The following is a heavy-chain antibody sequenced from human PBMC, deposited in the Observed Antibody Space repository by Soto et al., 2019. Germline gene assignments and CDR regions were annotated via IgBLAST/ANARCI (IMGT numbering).Heavy chain of an antibody. D-gene: IGHD3-3*01. Sequence: QSGGSLRLSCAASGFSFGSYALSWVRQAPGEGLEWVSTISGSDGKTFYADSVKGRFSISRDTSQSTLYLQMNSLRADDTAMYYCARWSYLDYWGQGTRVTVSS. J-gene: IGHJ4*02. V-gene: IGHV3-23*01. CDR2: ISGSDGKT. CDR1: GFSFGSYA. CDR3: ARWSYLDY.